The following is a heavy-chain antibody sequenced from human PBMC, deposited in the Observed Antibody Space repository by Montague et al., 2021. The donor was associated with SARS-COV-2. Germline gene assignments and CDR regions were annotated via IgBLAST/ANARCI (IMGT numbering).Heavy chain of an antibody. CDR1: GCWNRTDD. J-gene: IGHJ4*02. CDR2: ICLREKT. D-gene: IGHD2-15*01. CDR3: ASPGGYCTGGSCYYVY. V-gene: IGHV4-59*01. Sequence: SETLSLTCSRLGCWNRTDDRRSTRLHSRKRSVLYVDICLREKTNYNPSLKSRVTISIDTSKNQFSLELSSVTAADMAVYYCASPGGYCTGGSCYYVYWGQVTLGTVSS.